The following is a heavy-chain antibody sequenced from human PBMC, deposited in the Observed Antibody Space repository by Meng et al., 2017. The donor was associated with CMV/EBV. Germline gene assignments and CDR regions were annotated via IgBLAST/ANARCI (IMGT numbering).Heavy chain of an antibody. CDR2: MNPNSGNT. V-gene: IGHV1-8*01. D-gene: IGHD5-24*01. J-gene: IGHJ6*02. CDR3: ARVRRATAYYGMDV. CDR1: GYTFTSYD. Sequence: SVKVSCKASGYTFTSYDINWVRQATGQGLEWMGWMNPNSGNTGYAQKFQGRVTMTRNTSISTAYMELSSLRSEDTAVYYCARVRRATAYYGMDVWGQGTTVTVSS.